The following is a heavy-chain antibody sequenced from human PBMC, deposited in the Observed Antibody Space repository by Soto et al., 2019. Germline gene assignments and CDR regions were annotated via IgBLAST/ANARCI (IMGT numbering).Heavy chain of an antibody. V-gene: IGHV3-23*01. CDR2: TYLNGRTT. Sequence: LSCVPYRFSLCMSAKTWVRQAPRKGLGWVSTTYLNGRTTNYSHSVQGRFTVSTDNTKNTLDLHMVTAGAEAAAVYYCATVHSSSGCFDSWGQGTLVTVSS. CDR1: RFSLCMSA. D-gene: IGHD6-6*01. CDR3: ATVHSSSGCFDS. J-gene: IGHJ4*02.